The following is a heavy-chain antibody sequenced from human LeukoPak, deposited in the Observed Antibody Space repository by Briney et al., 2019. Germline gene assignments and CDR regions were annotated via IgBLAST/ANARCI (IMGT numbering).Heavy chain of an antibody. CDR3: ARKGYTYGTFDY. CDR1: GDSISSHYW. Sequence: SETLSLTCAVSGDSISSHYWWSWVRQPPGKGREWIGEIYHSGSTNYNPSLKSRVTISVDKSKNQFSLKLTSLTAADTAVYYCARKGYTYGTFDYWGRGTLVTVSS. D-gene: IGHD5-18*01. J-gene: IGHJ4*02. CDR2: IYHSGST. V-gene: IGHV4-4*02.